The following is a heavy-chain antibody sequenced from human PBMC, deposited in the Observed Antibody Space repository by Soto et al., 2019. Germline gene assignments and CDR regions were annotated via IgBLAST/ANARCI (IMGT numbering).Heavy chain of an antibody. D-gene: IGHD6-13*01. CDR1: GFSFSAYT. CDR3: ARAGYSSSQGDYFYGMDV. Sequence: QVQLVESGGGVVQPGRSLRLYCAASGFSFSAYTMHWVRQVPGKGLEWVAVISFGGNSKYYADSVKGRFTISRDNSDNTLYLQMNNLREDDTALYYCARAGYSSSQGDYFYGMDVWGQVTTVTVS. CDR2: ISFGGNSK. J-gene: IGHJ6*02. V-gene: IGHV3-30-3*01.